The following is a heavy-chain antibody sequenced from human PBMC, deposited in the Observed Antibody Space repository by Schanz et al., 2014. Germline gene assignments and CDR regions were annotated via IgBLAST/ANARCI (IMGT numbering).Heavy chain of an antibody. D-gene: IGHD2-2*01. V-gene: IGHV3-23*04. J-gene: IGHJ4*02. CDR2: ISGRDGST. CDR3: ARESSNDIVLVPGAVFDH. CDR1: EFTFSTDA. Sequence: EVQLVESGGGLVQPGGSLRLSCAASEFTFSTDAMSWVRQAPGKGLEWVSAISGRDGSTYYADSVRGRFTISRDNSKNTVYLQMNSLRPGDTAVYYCARESSNDIVLVPGAVFDHWGQGILVTVSS.